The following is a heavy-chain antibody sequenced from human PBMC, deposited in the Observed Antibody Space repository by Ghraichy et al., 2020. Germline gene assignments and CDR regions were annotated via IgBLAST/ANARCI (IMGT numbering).Heavy chain of an antibody. CDR3: AKGVSASATGDVFN. CDR1: GFTFSNYF. V-gene: IGHV3-23*01. CDR2: ISDVGDST. Sequence: GESLNISCVASGFTFSNYFMRWVRQAPGKGLEWVSAISDVGDSTYYADSVKGRFTISRDNSKNTLNLQMNSLGAEDTAVYYCAKGVSASATGDVFNWGQGTLVTVSS. D-gene: IGHD6-13*01. J-gene: IGHJ4*02.